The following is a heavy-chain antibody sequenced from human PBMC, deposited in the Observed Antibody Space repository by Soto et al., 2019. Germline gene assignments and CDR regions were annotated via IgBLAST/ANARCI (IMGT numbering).Heavy chain of an antibody. Sequence: PGESLKISCKGSGYSFTTYWIGWVRPMPGKGLEWMAIIYPDDSDTRYSPSFHGQVTISADKSISTAFLQWSSLQASDTAMYYCARRYAWYFDLWGRGTPVTVSS. D-gene: IGHD3-16*01. V-gene: IGHV5-51*01. CDR2: IYPDDSDT. CDR3: ARRYAWYFDL. J-gene: IGHJ2*01. CDR1: GYSFTTYW.